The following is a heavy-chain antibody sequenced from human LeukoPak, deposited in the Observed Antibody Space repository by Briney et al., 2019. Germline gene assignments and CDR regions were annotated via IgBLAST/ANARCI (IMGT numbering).Heavy chain of an antibody. Sequence: GYLRLSCAASGFTLRYHAMTWVRQAPGKGLEWVSANSGCGGSTYYADSVKGRFTISRDNSENTLYLQMSGLRGEDTAIYYCARESQRRRDGYNSVNWGLGFDYWGQGVLVTVSS. J-gene: IGHJ4*02. CDR3: ARESQRRRDGYNSVNWGLGFDY. D-gene: IGHD5-24*01. CDR2: NSGCGGST. CDR1: GFTLRYHA. V-gene: IGHV3-23*01.